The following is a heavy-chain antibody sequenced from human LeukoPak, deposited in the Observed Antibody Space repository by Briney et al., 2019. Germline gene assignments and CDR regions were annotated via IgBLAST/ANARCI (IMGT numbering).Heavy chain of an antibody. J-gene: IGHJ4*02. CDR1: AYTFTGYY. CDR3: ATYMVRGVIIVIDY. CDR2: INPNSGGT. D-gene: IGHD3-10*01. V-gene: IGHV1-2*02. Sequence: ASVKVSCKASAYTFTGYYMHWVRQAPGQGLEWMGWINPNSGGTNYAQKFQGRVTMTRDTSISTAYMELSRLRSDDTAVYYCATYMVRGVIIVIDYWGQGTLVTVSS.